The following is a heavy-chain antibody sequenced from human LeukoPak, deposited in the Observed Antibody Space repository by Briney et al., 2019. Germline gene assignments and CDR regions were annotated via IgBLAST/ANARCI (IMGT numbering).Heavy chain of an antibody. D-gene: IGHD2-15*01. J-gene: IGHJ5*02. CDR3: ARRGGLLRWFDP. CDR2: ITSSSTYT. V-gene: IGHV3-21*01. Sequence: GGSLRLSCAASGFSFSSYNMNWVRQTPGKGLEWVSSITSSSTYTFYADSVKGRFTISRDNARNSLYLQMNSLRAEDTAVYYCARRGGLLRWFDPWGQGTLVTVSS. CDR1: GFSFSSYN.